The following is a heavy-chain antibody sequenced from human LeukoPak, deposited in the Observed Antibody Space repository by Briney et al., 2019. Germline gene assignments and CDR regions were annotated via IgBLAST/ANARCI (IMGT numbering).Heavy chain of an antibody. CDR1: GGSISSYY. V-gene: IGHV4-4*07. D-gene: IGHD3-10*01. CDR3: AGDYYGSGAYNWFDP. J-gene: IGHJ5*02. CDR2: IYTSGST. Sequence: PSETLSLTCTVSGGSISSYYWSWIRQPAGKGLEWIGRIYTSGSTNYNPSLKSRVTMSVDTSKNQFSLKLSSVTAADTAVYYCAGDYYGSGAYNWFDPWGQGTLVTVSS.